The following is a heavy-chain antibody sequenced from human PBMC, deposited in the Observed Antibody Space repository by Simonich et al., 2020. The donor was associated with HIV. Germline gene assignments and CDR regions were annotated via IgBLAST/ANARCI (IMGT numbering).Heavy chain of an antibody. CDR1: GFTFSSYS. J-gene: IGHJ4*02. V-gene: IGHV3-21*01. CDR2: INSISSYI. D-gene: IGHD2-2*01. CDR3: ARDGRKGSSTSCSDY. Sequence: EVQLVESGGGLVKPGGSLRLSCAASGFTFSSYSMNWVRQAPGKGLEWVSSINSISSYIYYADSVKGRFTISRDNAKNSLYLQMNSLRAEDTAVYYCARDGRKGSSTSCSDYWGQGTLVTVSS.